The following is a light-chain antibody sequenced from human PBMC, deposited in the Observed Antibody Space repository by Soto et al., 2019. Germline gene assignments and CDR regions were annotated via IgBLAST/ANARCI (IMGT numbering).Light chain of an antibody. J-gene: IGLJ1*01. V-gene: IGLV2-8*01. Sequence: QSALTQPPSASGSPGQSVTISCTGTSSDIGNYNYVSWYQQHPGKAPKLMIYEVSQRPSGVPDRFSGSKSGSTASLTVSGLQAEDEADYYCSSYAGSNTPYVFGTGTKVTVL. CDR1: SSDIGNYNY. CDR3: SSYAGSNTPYV. CDR2: EVS.